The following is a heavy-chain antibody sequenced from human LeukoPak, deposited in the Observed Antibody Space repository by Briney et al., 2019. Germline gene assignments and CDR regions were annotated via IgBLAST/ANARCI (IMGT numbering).Heavy chain of an antibody. CDR3: ARGEHIVGATWAFDI. CDR1: GYTFTSYG. V-gene: IGHV1-18*01. D-gene: IGHD1-26*01. Sequence: GASVKVSCKASGYTFTSYGISWVRQAPGQGLEWMGWISAYNGNTNYAQKVQGRVTMTTDTSTNTAYMELRSLRSDDTAVYYCARGEHIVGATWAFDIWGLGTMVTVSS. CDR2: ISAYNGNT. J-gene: IGHJ3*02.